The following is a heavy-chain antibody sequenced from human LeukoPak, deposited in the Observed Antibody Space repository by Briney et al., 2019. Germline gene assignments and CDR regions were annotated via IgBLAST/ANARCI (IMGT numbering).Heavy chain of an antibody. CDR1: GGSISSYY. CDR3: ARAEVDIVADEYFFDF. J-gene: IGHJ4*02. V-gene: IGHV4-59*06. D-gene: IGHD5-12*01. Sequence: SETLSLTCTVSGGSISSYYWSWIRQPPGKGLEWIGYIYPSGSTFYNTSLKSRIAISVDTSENQFSLNLTSVTAADTALYYCARAEVDIVADEYFFDFWGQGTLVTVSS. CDR2: IYPSGST.